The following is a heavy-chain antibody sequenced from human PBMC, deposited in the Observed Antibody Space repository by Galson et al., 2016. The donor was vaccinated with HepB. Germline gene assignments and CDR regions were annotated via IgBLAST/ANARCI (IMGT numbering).Heavy chain of an antibody. Sequence: SLRLSCAASGFIFRSYGMHWVRQVPGKGLEWVAVIWYDGSNKYYVDSVKGRFTISRDNSKNTLFLQMNSLRAEDTAVYYCARDRHQINDYGAYDAFDIWGQGTMVTVSS. J-gene: IGHJ3*02. CDR2: IWYDGSNK. CDR1: GFIFRSYG. D-gene: IGHD3-16*01. V-gene: IGHV3-33*01. CDR3: ARDRHQINDYGAYDAFDI.